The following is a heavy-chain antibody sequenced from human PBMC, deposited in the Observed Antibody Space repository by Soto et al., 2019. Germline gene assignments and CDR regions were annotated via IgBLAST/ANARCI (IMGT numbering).Heavy chain of an antibody. CDR1: GFTFSSYS. CDR2: ISSSSSTI. CDR3: ARALGEYSSSSSGGWDYYYYYMDV. Sequence: GGSLRLSCAASGFTFSSYSMNWVRQAPGKGLEWVSYISSSSSTIYYADSVKGRFTISRDNAKNSLYLQMNSLRAEDTAVYYCARALGEYSSSSSGGWDYYYYYMDVWGKGTTVTVSS. J-gene: IGHJ6*03. V-gene: IGHV3-48*01. D-gene: IGHD6-6*01.